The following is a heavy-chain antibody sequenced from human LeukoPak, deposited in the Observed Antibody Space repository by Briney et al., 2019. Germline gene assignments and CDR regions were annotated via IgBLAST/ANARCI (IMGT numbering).Heavy chain of an antibody. V-gene: IGHV4-39*01. CDR1: GGSISSSSYY. Sequence: PSETLPLTCTVSGGSISSSSYYWGWIRQPPGKGLEWIGSIYYSGSTYYNPSLKSRVTISVDTFKNQFSLKLSSVTAADTAVYYCARHNHPDELELLRYYFDYWGQGTLVTVSS. CDR2: IYYSGST. CDR3: ARHNHPDELELLRYYFDY. J-gene: IGHJ4*02. D-gene: IGHD1-7*01.